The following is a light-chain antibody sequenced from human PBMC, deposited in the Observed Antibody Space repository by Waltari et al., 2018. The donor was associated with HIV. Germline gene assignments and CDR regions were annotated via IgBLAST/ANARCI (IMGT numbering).Light chain of an antibody. CDR3: QQYGSSPRT. Sequence: EIVLTQSPGTLSLSPGERATLSCWASQSVSSSYLAWYQQKPGQAPRLLIYGASNRATGIPDRFSGSGSGTDFTLTISRLEPEDCAVYYCQQYGSSPRTFGQGTKLEIK. CDR1: QSVSSSY. J-gene: IGKJ1*01. CDR2: GAS. V-gene: IGKV3-20*01.